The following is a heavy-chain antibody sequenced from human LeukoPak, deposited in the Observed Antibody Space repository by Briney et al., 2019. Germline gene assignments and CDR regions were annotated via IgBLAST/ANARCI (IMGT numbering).Heavy chain of an antibody. CDR3: AKDSPYNGGPDLDY. CDR2: VTSGGSI. D-gene: IGHD2-8*01. Sequence: GGSLRLSCVVSGFTFNRCWMNWVRQAPGEGLEWVSSVTSGGSIFYADSVKGRVTISRDISQNMLYLQMNSLRVEDTAVYYCAKDSPYNGGPDLDYWGQGTLVTVSS. CDR1: GFTFNRCW. V-gene: IGHV3-23*01. J-gene: IGHJ4*02.